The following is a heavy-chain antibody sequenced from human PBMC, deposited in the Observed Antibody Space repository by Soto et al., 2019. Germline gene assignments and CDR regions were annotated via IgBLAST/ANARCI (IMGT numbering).Heavy chain of an antibody. J-gene: IGHJ5*02. CDR3: ARAPRTMFPAQPPPQGPKNNWFDP. V-gene: IGHV1-3*01. CDR1: GYTFTSYA. D-gene: IGHD3-10*02. CDR2: INAGNGNT. Sequence: GASVKVSCKASGYTFTSYAMHWVRQAPGQRLEWMGWINAGNGNTKYSQKFQGRVTITRDTSASTAYMELSSLRSEDTAVYYCARAPRTMFPAQPPPQGPKNNWFDPWGQGTLVTVSS.